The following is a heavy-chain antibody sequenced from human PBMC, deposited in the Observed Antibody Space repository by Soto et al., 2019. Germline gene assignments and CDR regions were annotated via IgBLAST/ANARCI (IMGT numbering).Heavy chain of an antibody. CDR3: ARDQKGYSSSYYFDY. D-gene: IGHD6-6*01. CDR1: GGSFSGYY. V-gene: IGHV4-34*01. J-gene: IGHJ4*02. Sequence: LETLSLTCAVYGGSFSGYYWSWIRQPPGKGLEWIGEINHSGSTNYNPSLKSRVTISVDTSKNQFSLKLSSVTAADTAVYYCARDQKGYSSSYYFDYWGQGTLVTVSS. CDR2: INHSGST.